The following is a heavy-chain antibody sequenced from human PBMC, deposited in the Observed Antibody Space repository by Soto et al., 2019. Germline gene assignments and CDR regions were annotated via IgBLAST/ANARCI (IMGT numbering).Heavy chain of an antibody. Sequence: SETLSLTCAVSGYSISSSNWWGWIRQPPGKGLEWIGYIYYSGTTYYNPSLKSRVTMSVDTSKNQFSLRLSSVTAADTAVYYCARQHYYDSRRYHPSNWGQGTLVTVSS. V-gene: IGHV4-28*01. CDR1: GYSISSSNW. J-gene: IGHJ1*01. CDR3: ARQHYYDSRRYHPSN. CDR2: IYYSGTT. D-gene: IGHD3-22*01.